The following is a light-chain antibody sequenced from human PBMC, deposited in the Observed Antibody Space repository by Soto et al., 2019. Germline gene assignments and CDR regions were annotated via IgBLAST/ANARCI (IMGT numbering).Light chain of an antibody. V-gene: IGKV3-20*01. CDR3: QQYDKSPLT. J-gene: IGKJ4*01. Sequence: EIVLTQSPGTLSLSPGERATLSCRASQSVSNSHLAWHQQKPGQAPRLLIFGVSSRAAGIPDRFSGSGSGTDFTLTISRLEPEDYAVYYGQQYDKSPLTVGGGTKVEIK. CDR1: QSVSNSH. CDR2: GVS.